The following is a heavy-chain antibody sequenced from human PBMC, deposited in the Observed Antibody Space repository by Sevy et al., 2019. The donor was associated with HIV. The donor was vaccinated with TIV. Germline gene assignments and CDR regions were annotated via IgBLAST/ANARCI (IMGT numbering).Heavy chain of an antibody. J-gene: IGHJ4*02. CDR2: IWFDGSNT. Sequence: SLRLSCAASGFTFSSYGMHWVRQGPGKGLEWVAVIWFDGSNTNYADSVKGRFTISRDIAKNTLHLQMNSLRAEDTAVYYCARDLEFYDSGDYGPAFMPDYWGQGTLVTVSS. V-gene: IGHV3-33*01. CDR1: GFTFSSYG. CDR3: ARDLEFYDSGDYGPAFMPDY. D-gene: IGHD4-17*01.